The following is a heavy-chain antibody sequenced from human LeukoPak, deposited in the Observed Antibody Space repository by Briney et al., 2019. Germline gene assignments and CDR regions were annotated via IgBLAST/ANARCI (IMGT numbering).Heavy chain of an antibody. V-gene: IGHV4-59*01. CDR3: ALDSSGWSDDSFDI. CDR1: GASISFYY. J-gene: IGHJ3*02. CDR2: IYYSGST. Sequence: SETLSLTCTVSGASISFYYWSWIRQPPGKGLEWIGYIYYSGSTNYNPSLKSRVTMSIDTSRNQFSLNLNSVTAADTAVYYCALDSSGWSDDSFDIWGHGTMVTVSS. D-gene: IGHD6-13*01.